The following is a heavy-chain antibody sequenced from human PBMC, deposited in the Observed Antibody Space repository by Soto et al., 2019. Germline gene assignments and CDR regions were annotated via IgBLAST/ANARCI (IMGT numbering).Heavy chain of an antibody. V-gene: IGHV3-74*01. CDR2: IKSDGSST. CDR1: GFTFTSYW. D-gene: IGHD3-16*01. CDR3: ARGGRGGFDY. J-gene: IGHJ4*02. Sequence: EVQLVESGGGLVPPGGSLRLSCAASGFTFTSYWMHWVRQAPGKGLVWASRIKSDGSSTNYADSVKGRFTISRDNAKNTVYLQMNSLRAEDTAVYYCARGGRGGFDYWGQGALVTVSS.